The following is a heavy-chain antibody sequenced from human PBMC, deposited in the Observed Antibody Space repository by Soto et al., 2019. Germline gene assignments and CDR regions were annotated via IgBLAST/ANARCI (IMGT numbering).Heavy chain of an antibody. Sequence: SETLSLTCTVSGGSISSDNYYLTWIRHHPGKGLEWIGYIYYSGSTYYNPSLKSRGTISIQTSENQFSLNLRAVTAADTAVYFWDAARATTTPFDHWRQGTLVTVSS. D-gene: IGHD1-26*01. J-gene: IGHJ4*02. V-gene: IGHV4-31*06. CDR3: DAARATTTPFDH. CDR1: GGSISSDNYY. CDR2: IYYSGST.